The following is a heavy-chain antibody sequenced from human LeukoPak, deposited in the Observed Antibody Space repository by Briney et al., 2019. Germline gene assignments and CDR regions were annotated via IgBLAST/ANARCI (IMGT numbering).Heavy chain of an antibody. CDR1: GYTFTGYY. CDR3: ARDFGSGNDY. D-gene: IGHD3-10*01. CDR2: INPNTGGA. J-gene: IGHJ4*02. V-gene: IGHV1-2*02. Sequence: VASVKVSCKASGYTFTGYYMHWVRQAPGQGLEWMGWINPNTGGANYAQKFQGRVTMTRDTSISTAYMDLSSLSSDDTAVYYCARDFGSGNDYWGQGTLVTVSS.